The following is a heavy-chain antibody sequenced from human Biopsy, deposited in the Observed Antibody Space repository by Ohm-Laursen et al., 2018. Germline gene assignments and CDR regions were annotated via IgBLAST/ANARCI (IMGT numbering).Heavy chain of an antibody. CDR1: GGPFTGHY. CDR3: ARGSNDFGGLYFPR. V-gene: IGHV4-59*11. D-gene: IGHD4-23*01. J-gene: IGHJ4*02. Sequence: TLSPTCSVPGGPFTGHYWSWIRQPPGKGLEWIGHISYTGYTSYNASLKSRVTISVDTSRNHFSLRLSSLAAADTAVYYCARGSNDFGGLYFPRWGQGTLLTVSS. CDR2: ISYTGYT.